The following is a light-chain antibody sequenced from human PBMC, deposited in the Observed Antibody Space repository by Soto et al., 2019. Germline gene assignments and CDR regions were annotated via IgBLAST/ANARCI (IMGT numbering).Light chain of an antibody. CDR3: SSYTNSSTPAYV. CDR1: SSDVGGYNY. J-gene: IGLJ1*01. CDR2: DVS. V-gene: IGLV2-14*01. Sequence: QSALTQPASVSGSPGQSITICCAGTSSDVGGYNYVSWYQQHPGKAPKLMIYDVSNRPSGVSNRFSGSKSGNTASLTISGLQAEDEADYYCSSYTNSSTPAYVFGTGTKVTVL.